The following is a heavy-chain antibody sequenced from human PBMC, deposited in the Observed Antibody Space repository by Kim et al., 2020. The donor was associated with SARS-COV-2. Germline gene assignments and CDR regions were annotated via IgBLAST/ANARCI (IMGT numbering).Heavy chain of an antibody. CDR1: GFTFSSYE. V-gene: IGHV3-48*03. CDR2: ISSSGSTI. J-gene: IGHJ4*02. D-gene: IGHD3-16*02. CDR3: ARATRTFGGVIVNDY. Sequence: GGSLRLSCAASGFTFSSYEMNWVRQAPGKGLEWVSYISSSGSTIYYADSVKGRFTISRDNAKNSLYLQMNSLRAEDTAVYYCARATRTFGGVIVNDYWGQGTLVTVSS.